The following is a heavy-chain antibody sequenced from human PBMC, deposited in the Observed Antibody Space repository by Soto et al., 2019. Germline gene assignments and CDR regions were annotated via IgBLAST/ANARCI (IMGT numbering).Heavy chain of an antibody. V-gene: IGHV1-18*01. CDR3: AIIGGGYYLNAFDI. CDR2: ISAYNGNT. D-gene: IGHD3-3*01. CDR1: GYTFTIYG. Sequence: GASLKVSCKASGYTFTIYGISWVRQAPGQGLEWMGWISAYNGNTNYAQKLQGRVTMTRDTSTSTVYMELSSLRSEDTAVYYCAIIGGGYYLNAFDIWGQGTMVTVSS. J-gene: IGHJ3*02.